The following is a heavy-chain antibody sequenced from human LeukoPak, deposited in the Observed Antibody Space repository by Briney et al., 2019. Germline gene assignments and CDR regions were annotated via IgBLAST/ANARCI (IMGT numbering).Heavy chain of an antibody. V-gene: IGHV4-31*03. CDR2: IYYSGST. CDR3: ARVEARFDIVATIDY. J-gene: IGHJ4*02. D-gene: IGHD5-12*01. CDR1: GGSISSGGYY. Sequence: PSQTLSLTCTVSGGSISSGGYYWSWIRQHPGKGLEWIGYIYYSGSTYYNPSLKSRVTISVDTSKNQFSLQLSSVTAAETAVYYCARVEARFDIVATIDYWGQGTLVTVSS.